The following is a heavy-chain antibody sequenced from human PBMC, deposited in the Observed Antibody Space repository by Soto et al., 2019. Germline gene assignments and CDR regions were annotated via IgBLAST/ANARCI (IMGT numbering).Heavy chain of an antibody. D-gene: IGHD3-10*01. Sequence: GGSLRLSCAASGFTFSSYAMHWVRQYPGKGLEWVAVISYDGSNKYYADSVKGRFTISRDNAKNSLYLQMNSLRAEDTALYYCAKDRGSVNYYYFDYWGQGTLVNV. J-gene: IGHJ4*02. CDR2: ISYDGSNK. CDR3: AKDRGSVNYYYFDY. CDR1: GFTFSSYA. V-gene: IGHV3-30-3*01.